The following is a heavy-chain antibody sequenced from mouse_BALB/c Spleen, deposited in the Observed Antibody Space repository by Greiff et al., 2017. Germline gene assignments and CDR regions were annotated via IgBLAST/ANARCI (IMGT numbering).Heavy chain of an antibody. V-gene: IGHV3-2*02. CDR3: AYGYGRSAMDY. J-gene: IGHJ4*01. D-gene: IGHD2-2*01. CDR1: GYSITSDYA. CDR2: ISYSGST. Sequence: EVKLQESGPGLVKPSQSLSLTCTVTGYSITSDYAWNWIRQFPGNTLEWMGYISYSGSTSYNPSLKSRISITRDTSKNQFFLQLNSVTTEDTATYYCAYGYGRSAMDYWGQGTSVTVSS.